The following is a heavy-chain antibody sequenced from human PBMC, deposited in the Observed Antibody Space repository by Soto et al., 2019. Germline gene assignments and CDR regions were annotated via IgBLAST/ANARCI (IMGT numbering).Heavy chain of an antibody. D-gene: IGHD4-17*01. J-gene: IGHJ4*02. CDR1: GGTFSSYT. V-gene: IGHV1-8*02. Sequence: GASVKVSCKASGGTFSSYTISWVRQAPGQGLEWMGRINPNSGKAGCAQKFQGRVTMTRNTSISTAYMELSSLRSEDTAVYYCARTLYGDNVDYWGQGTLVTVSS. CDR3: ARTLYGDNVDY. CDR2: INPNSGKA.